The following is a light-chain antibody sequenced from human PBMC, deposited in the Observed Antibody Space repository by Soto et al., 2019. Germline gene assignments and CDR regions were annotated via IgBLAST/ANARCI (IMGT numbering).Light chain of an antibody. Sequence: SVLPQPASVSGSPGQSITISRTGTSSDVGGYNYVSWYQHHPGKAPKLIIYDVSNRPSGVSIRFSGSKSDNTASLTISGLQPEDEADYHCSSYTTSNTRQIVFGTGTKVTVL. CDR3: SSYTTSNTRQIV. V-gene: IGLV2-14*03. CDR1: SSDVGGYNY. CDR2: DVS. J-gene: IGLJ1*01.